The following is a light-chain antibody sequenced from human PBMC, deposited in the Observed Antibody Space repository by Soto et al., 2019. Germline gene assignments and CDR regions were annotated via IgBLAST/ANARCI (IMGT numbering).Light chain of an antibody. J-gene: IGKJ1*01. CDR3: QHRP. V-gene: IGKV1-5*03. CDR2: KAS. Sequence: THSAATLSFTNKERATLSCRASQSISSWLAWYQQKPGKAPKLLIYKASSLESGVPSRFSGSGSGTEFTLTISSRQPDDFATYYCQHRPFGQVGKV. CDR1: QSISSW.